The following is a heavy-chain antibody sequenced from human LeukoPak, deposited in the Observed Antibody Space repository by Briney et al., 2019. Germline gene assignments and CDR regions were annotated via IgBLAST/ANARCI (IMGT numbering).Heavy chain of an antibody. D-gene: IGHD7-27*01. CDR2: IWYDGSNK. J-gene: IGHJ4*02. Sequence: GGSLRLSCAASAITFSAYGMHWVRQTPGKGLEWVAVIWYDGSNKYYPDSVKGRFSISRDNSKNTLYLQMNSLRAEDTAVYYCARDLNWGLDYWGQGTLVTVSS. CDR1: AITFSAYG. V-gene: IGHV3-33*08. CDR3: ARDLNWGLDY.